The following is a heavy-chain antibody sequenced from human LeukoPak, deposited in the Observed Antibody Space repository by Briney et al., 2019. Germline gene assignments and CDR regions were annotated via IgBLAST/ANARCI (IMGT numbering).Heavy chain of an antibody. CDR3: ARGRYFDWLPLPKSYFDY. J-gene: IGHJ4*02. Sequence: SQTLSLTCTVSGGSISSGGYYWSWIRQPPGKGLEWIGEINHSGSTNYNPSLKSRVTISVDTSKNQFSLKLSSVTAADTAVYYCARGRYFDWLPLPKSYFDYWGQGTLVTVSS. V-gene: IGHV4-30-2*01. CDR2: INHSGST. D-gene: IGHD3-9*01. CDR1: GGSISSGGYY.